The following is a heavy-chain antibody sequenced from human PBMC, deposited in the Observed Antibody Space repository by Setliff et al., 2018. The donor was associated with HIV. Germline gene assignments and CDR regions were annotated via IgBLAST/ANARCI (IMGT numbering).Heavy chain of an antibody. J-gene: IGHJ1*01. CDR3: ARGGFTGVTTHFQH. CDR1: GDSISSYY. CDR2: IYTSGDT. V-gene: IGHV4-4*08. D-gene: IGHD4-17*01. Sequence: SETLSLTCTVSGDSISSYYWSWIRQPPGKGLGWIGYIYTSGDTNYNPSLKSRVTISADMSKNQFSLKLSSVTAADTAVYYCARGGFTGVTTHFQHWGRGTLVTVSS.